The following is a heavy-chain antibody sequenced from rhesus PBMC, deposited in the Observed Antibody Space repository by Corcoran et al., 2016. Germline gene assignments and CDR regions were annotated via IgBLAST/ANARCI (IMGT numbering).Heavy chain of an antibody. CDR2: ISDSGST. CDR3: ASISGYSGSWNFDY. CDR1: CYSISRGYG. J-gene: IGHJ4*01. Sequence: QLQLQESGPGLVKPSETLSLTCAVSCYSISRGYGWSWIRQPPGQGLEWIGYISDSGSTSYNPSLKSRVTISRDTSKNQFSLKLSSVTAADTAVYYCASISGYSGSWNFDYWGQGVLVTVSS. D-gene: IGHD6-25*01. V-gene: IGHV4-122*02.